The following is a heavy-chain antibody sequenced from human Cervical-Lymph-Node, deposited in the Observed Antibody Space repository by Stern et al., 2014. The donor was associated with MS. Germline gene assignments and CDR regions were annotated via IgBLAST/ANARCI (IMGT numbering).Heavy chain of an antibody. CDR3: ARDGPQVGAGSFDI. Sequence: QLQLQESGPGLVKPSQTLSLTCTVSGGSISSDDNYWNWIRQLPGKGLEXIGYISYSGNTYNTPSLKSRVTISADTSKNQFSLKLSSVTAADTAVYYCARDGPQVGAGSFDIWGRGKMVTVSS. V-gene: IGHV4-31*03. CDR1: GGSISSDDNY. D-gene: IGHD1-26*01. CDR2: ISYSGNT. J-gene: IGHJ3*02.